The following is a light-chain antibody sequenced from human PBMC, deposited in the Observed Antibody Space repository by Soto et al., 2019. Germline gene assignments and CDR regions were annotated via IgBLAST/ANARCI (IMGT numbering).Light chain of an antibody. Sequence: QSVLTQPASVSGSPGQSITISCTGTSSDVGGYNYVSWYQQHPGKAPKFLIYEVSNRPSGVSNRFSGSKSGNTASLTISGLQAEDEADYYCSSYTSSSNDVFGTGTKLTVL. CDR3: SSYTSSSNDV. CDR2: EVS. CDR1: SSDVGGYNY. J-gene: IGLJ1*01. V-gene: IGLV2-14*01.